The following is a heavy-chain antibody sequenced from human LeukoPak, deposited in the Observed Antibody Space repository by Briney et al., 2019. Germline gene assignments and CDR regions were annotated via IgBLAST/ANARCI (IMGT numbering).Heavy chain of an antibody. J-gene: IGHJ4*02. CDR3: VRHDFWSGFKGGDY. CDR2: INGNGGST. D-gene: IGHD3-3*01. V-gene: IGHV3-20*04. Sequence: LGGSLRLSCAASGFTFDNYGMSWARQVPGKGLEWVSSINGNGGSTAYADSVKGRFTISRDNVKNSLYLQMNSLRAEDTAFYYCVRHDFWSGFKGGDYWGQGTLVTVSS. CDR1: GFTFDNYG.